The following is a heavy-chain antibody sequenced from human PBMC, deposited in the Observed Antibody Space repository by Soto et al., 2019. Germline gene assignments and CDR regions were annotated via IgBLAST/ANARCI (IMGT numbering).Heavy chain of an antibody. J-gene: IGHJ6*02. CDR2: INPQTGGT. D-gene: IGHD2-2*01. CDR3: ARERYQVISDGMDV. Sequence: ASVKVSCKASGYAFTGYYIHWVREAPGQGLEWMGWINPQTGGTSYAQKFQGRVTLSRDTSINTAYLELSRLRFDDAAVYFCARERYQVISDGMDVWGQGTTVTVSS. V-gene: IGHV1-2*02. CDR1: GYAFTGYY.